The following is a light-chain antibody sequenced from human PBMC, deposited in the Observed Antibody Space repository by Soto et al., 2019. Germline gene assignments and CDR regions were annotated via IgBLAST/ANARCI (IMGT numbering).Light chain of an antibody. CDR1: ESVSRY. CDR2: DAS. Sequence: EVVLTQSPATLSLSPWERVTLSCRASESVSRYLDWYQQKPGQAPRLLIYDASNRATGIPARFSGSGSGTEFTLTISSLQSEDFEVYYCQQYNNWPRTFGQGTKVDIK. CDR3: QQYNNWPRT. J-gene: IGKJ1*01. V-gene: IGKV3-11*01.